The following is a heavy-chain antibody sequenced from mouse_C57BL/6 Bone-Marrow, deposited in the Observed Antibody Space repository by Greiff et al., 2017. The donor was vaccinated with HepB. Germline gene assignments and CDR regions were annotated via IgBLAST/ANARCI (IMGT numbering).Heavy chain of an antibody. CDR3: ARYPNDYALFDD. Sequence: DVMLVESGGGLVQPGGSLSLSCAASGFTFTDYYMSWVRQPPGKALEWLGFIRNKANGYTTEYSASVKGRFTISRDNSQSILYLQMNALRAEDSATYYCARYPNDYALFDDWGQGTTLTVSS. CDR2: IRNKANGYTT. D-gene: IGHD2-4*01. J-gene: IGHJ2*01. CDR1: GFTFTDYY. V-gene: IGHV7-3*01.